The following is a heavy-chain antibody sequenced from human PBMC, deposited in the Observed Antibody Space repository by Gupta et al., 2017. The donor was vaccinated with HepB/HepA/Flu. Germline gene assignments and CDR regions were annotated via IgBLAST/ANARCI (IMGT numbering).Heavy chain of an antibody. D-gene: IGHD2-15*01. J-gene: IGHJ4*02. CDR1: GYTLTEFS. CDR2: FDPKDGET. Sequence: QVQLVQSGAEATKLGAPVKVSCKVPGYTLTEFSLHWVRHAPGKGLEWMGGFDPKDGETIYAQKFQGGVTIAEDTSTDTAYMELSSLRSEDTAVYYCATDTGGSLLDYWGQGTLVTVSS. CDR3: ATDTGGSLLDY. V-gene: IGHV1-24*01.